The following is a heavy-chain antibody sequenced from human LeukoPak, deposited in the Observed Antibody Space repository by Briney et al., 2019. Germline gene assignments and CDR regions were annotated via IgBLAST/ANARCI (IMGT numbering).Heavy chain of an antibody. CDR3: AKAALGPTDY. J-gene: IGHJ4*02. Sequence: ASVKVSCKASGGTFSSYAISWVRQAPGKGLEWVSAISGSGGSTYYADSVKGRFTISRDNSKNTLYLQMNSLRAEDTAVYYCAKAALGPTDYWGQGTLVTVSS. D-gene: IGHD4-17*01. V-gene: IGHV3-23*01. CDR2: ISGSGGST. CDR1: GGTFSSYA.